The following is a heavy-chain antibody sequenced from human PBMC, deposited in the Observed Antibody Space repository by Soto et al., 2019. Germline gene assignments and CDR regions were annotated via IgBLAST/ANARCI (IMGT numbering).Heavy chain of an antibody. CDR1: GGSISSGGYY. V-gene: IGHV4-31*03. D-gene: IGHD6-13*01. Sequence: SETLSFTCTVSGGSISSGGYYWSWIRQHPGKGLEWIGYIYYSGSTYYNPSLKSRVTISVDTSKNQFSLKLSSVTAADTAVYYCARNDVPQYSSSWYWFDPWGQGTLVTVSS. J-gene: IGHJ5*02. CDR2: IYYSGST. CDR3: ARNDVPQYSSSWYWFDP.